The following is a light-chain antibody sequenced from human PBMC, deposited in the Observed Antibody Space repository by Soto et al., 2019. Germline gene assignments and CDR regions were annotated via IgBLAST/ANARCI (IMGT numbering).Light chain of an antibody. CDR1: QSVRNY. CDR2: DAS. CDR3: QQRNVWPLT. J-gene: IGKJ1*01. Sequence: EIVLTQSPATLSLSPGERATLSCRASQSVRNYLAWYQQKPGQAPRLLIYDASNRAAGIPARFSGXXXXXXXXLSISSLEPEDFAVYYCQQRNVWPLTFGQGTKVEIK. V-gene: IGKV3-11*01.